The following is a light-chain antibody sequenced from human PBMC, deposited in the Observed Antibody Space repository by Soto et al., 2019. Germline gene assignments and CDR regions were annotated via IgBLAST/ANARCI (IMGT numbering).Light chain of an antibody. CDR2: GAS. J-gene: IGKJ5*01. V-gene: IGKV3-20*01. Sequence: ENVLTQSPGTLSLSPGERATLSCRASQTVSSTYLAWYQQKPGQAPRLLIYGASSRATGIPDRFSGTVSGTDFTLTISRLESEDFAVYSCQQYGSSPITFGQGTRLEIK. CDR1: QTVSSTY. CDR3: QQYGSSPIT.